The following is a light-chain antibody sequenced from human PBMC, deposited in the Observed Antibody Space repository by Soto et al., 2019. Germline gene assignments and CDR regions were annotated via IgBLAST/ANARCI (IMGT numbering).Light chain of an antibody. CDR1: SSNLGDNF. V-gene: IGLV1-51*01. CDR3: ATWDSKLSAVV. CDR2: DNS. Sequence: QSVLTQPPSMSAAPGQKVPISCSGSSSNLGDNFVSWYQHLPGTAPKLLIFDNSQRPSEIPDRFFGSKSGTIATLAITGPQTGDEAVYYCATWDSKLSAVVFGGGTTVTVL. J-gene: IGLJ2*01.